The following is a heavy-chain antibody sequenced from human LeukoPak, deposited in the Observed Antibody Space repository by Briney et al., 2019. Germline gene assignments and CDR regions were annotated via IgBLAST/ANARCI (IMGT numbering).Heavy chain of an antibody. V-gene: IGHV3-74*01. J-gene: IGHJ4*02. CDR2: IYSDGSSI. CDR1: GFTFSAYG. CDR3: ARVFGYNSYFDY. D-gene: IGHD5-24*01. Sequence: QPGRSLRLSCAVPGFTFSAYGMHWVRQAPGKRLEWLSGIYSDGSSISYADSVKGRFTISRDNAKNTLYLQMNSLRAEDTAVYYCARVFGYNSYFDYWGQGTLVTVSS.